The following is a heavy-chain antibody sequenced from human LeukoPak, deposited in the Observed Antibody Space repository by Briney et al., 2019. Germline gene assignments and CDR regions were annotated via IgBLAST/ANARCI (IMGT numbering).Heavy chain of an antibody. CDR1: GYNFNTHC. Sequence: GASVKVSCKGSGYNFNTHCISWVRKAPGQGVEWVGWISSSTGNTKYAQKLQDRVTMTTDTSTSTAYLYLRNLRSDDTAVYYCVRPPLGYCSSTSCLDWGQGTLVTVSS. CDR2: ISSSTGNT. J-gene: IGHJ4*02. D-gene: IGHD2-2*01. CDR3: VRPPLGYCSSTSCLD. V-gene: IGHV1-18*01.